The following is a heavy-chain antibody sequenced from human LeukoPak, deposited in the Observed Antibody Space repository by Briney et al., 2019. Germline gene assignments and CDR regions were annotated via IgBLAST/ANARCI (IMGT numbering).Heavy chain of an antibody. J-gene: IGHJ6*02. D-gene: IGHD4-17*01. Sequence: PGGSLRLSCAASGFTFSSYAMSWVRQAPGKGLEWVSAISGSGGSTYYADSVKGRFTISRDNSKNTPYLQMNSLRAEDTAVYYCARDTEEDYYYGMDVWGQGTTVTVSS. V-gene: IGHV3-23*01. CDR2: ISGSGGST. CDR1: GFTFSSYA. CDR3: ARDTEEDYYYGMDV.